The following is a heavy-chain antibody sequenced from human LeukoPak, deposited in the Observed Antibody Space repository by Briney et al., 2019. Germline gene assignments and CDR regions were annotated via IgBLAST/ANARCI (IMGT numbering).Heavy chain of an antibody. V-gene: IGHV3-30*18. D-gene: IGHD6-13*01. J-gene: IGHJ4*02. CDR1: GFTFSSYG. CDR3: AKDYEQQLVPFDY. Sequence: GGSLRLSCAASGFTFSSYGMHWVRQAPGKGLEWVAVISYDGSNKYYADSVKGRFTISRDNSKNTLYLQMNSLRAEDTAVYYCAKDYEQQLVPFDYWGQGTLVTVSS. CDR2: ISYDGSNK.